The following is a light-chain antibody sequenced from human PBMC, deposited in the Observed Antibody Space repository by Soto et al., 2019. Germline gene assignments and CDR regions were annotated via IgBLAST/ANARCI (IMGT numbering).Light chain of an antibody. CDR1: DIREKN. V-gene: IGLV3-9*01. CDR3: QLCAGTTVI. Sequence: SYELIQPLSVSVALGQTATITCGEGDIREKNVHWYQQRPGQAPVLVIYKDNNRPSGIPQRFSGSNSGNTATLTISRAQVGDEADYYCQLCAGTTVIFGGGTKLTVL. CDR2: KDN. J-gene: IGLJ2*01.